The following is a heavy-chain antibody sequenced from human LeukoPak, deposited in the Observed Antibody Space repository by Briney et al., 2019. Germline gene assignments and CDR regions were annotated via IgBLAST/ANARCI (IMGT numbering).Heavy chain of an antibody. Sequence: GGSLRLSCEASGFTFDDYGMSWVRQAPGKGLEWVSGINWSGDSTGYADSVKGRFTISRDNAKNSLYLQMNSLRAEDTALYYCAKLGITMIGGVWGKGTTVTISS. D-gene: IGHD3-10*02. V-gene: IGHV3-20*04. J-gene: IGHJ6*04. CDR1: GFTFDDYG. CDR2: INWSGDST. CDR3: AKLGITMIGGV.